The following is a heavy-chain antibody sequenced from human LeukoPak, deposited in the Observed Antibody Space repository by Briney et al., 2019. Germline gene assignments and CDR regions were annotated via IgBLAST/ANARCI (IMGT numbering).Heavy chain of an antibody. D-gene: IGHD6-13*01. CDR3: ARHLIAAAELYDY. CDR1: GGSMRSSSYY. V-gene: IGHV4-39*01. J-gene: IGHJ4*02. Sequence: PSETLSLTCTVSGGSMRSSSYYWGWIRQPPGKGLEWIGSIYYSGSTYYNPSLKSRVTISVDTSKNQFSLKLSSVTAADTAVYYCARHLIAAAELYDYWGQGTLVTVSS. CDR2: IYYSGST.